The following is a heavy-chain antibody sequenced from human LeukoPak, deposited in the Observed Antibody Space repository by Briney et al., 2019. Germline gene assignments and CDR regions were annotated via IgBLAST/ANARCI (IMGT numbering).Heavy chain of an antibody. V-gene: IGHV4-38-2*02. D-gene: IGHD3-10*01. CDR3: AREGRLWFGGFGAFDI. CDR1: GYSISSGYF. J-gene: IGHJ3*02. CDR2: IYHSGST. Sequence: SETLSLTCTVSGYSISSGYFWGWIRQPPGKGLEWIGNIYHSGSTYYNASLKSRVTISVDTSKNQFSLKLSSVTAADTAVYYCAREGRLWFGGFGAFDIWGQGTMVTVSS.